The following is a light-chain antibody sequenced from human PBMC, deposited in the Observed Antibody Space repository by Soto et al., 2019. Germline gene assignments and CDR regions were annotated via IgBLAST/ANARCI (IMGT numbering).Light chain of an antibody. CDR2: EVT. J-gene: IGLJ1*01. CDR1: TSDVGGYEY. V-gene: IGLV2-14*01. Sequence: QSVLTQPASVSGSPGQSITISCSGTTSDVGGYEYVSWYQQHPGKAPKLMIYEVTTRPSGVSNRFSGSKSGTTASLTISGLQAEDEADYYCSSYTSSSPYVFGSGTKV. CDR3: SSYTSSSPYV.